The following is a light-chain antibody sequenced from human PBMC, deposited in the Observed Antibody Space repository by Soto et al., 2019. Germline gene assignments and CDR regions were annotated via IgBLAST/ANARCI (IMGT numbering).Light chain of an antibody. CDR3: LQDYSYPRT. CDR2: SAS. J-gene: IGKJ1*01. Sequence: AIQMTQSPSSLSASVGDRVTITCRASQGIRDELGWYQHKPGKAPILLIYSASSLQSGVPSRFSGSGSGTDFTLTISSLQPVDFATYYCLQDYSYPRTFGQGTKVEIK. CDR1: QGIRDE. V-gene: IGKV1-6*01.